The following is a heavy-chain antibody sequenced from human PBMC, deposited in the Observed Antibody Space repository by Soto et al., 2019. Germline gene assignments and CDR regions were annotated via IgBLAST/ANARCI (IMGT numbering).Heavy chain of an antibody. CDR3: ARGAYYYDSSGYPTYYFDY. D-gene: IGHD3-22*01. J-gene: IGHJ4*02. Sequence: PSETLSLTCTVSGGSISSYYWSWIRQPPGKGLEWTGYIYYSGSTNYNPSLKSRVTISVDTSKNQFSLKLSSVTAADTAVYYCARGAYYYDSSGYPTYYFDYWGQGTLVTVSS. CDR2: IYYSGST. V-gene: IGHV4-59*01. CDR1: GGSISSYY.